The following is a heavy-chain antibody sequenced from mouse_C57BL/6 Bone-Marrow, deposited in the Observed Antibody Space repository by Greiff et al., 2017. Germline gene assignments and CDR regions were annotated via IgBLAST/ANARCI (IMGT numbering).Heavy chain of an antibody. J-gene: IGHJ1*03. V-gene: IGHV1-76*01. CDR3: AIGDYGSSYWYVEG. CDR1: GYTFTDYY. CDR2: IYPGSGNT. Sequence: QVQLKESGAELVRPGASVKLSCKASGYTFTDYYINWVKQRPGQGLEWIARIYPGSGNTYYNEKFKGKATLTAEKSSSTAYMQLSSLTPEDSAVYCSAIGDYGSSYWYVEGGGTGTTVTVSA. D-gene: IGHD1-1*01.